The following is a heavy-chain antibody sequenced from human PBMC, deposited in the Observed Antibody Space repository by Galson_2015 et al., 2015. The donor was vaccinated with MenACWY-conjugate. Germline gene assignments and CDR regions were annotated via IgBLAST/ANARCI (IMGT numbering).Heavy chain of an antibody. CDR1: GFTFSTYW. CDR3: ATAGSYRFDY. CDR2: IDPDGSTT. D-gene: IGHD1-26*01. J-gene: IGHJ4*02. Sequence: SLRLSCAPSGFTFSTYWMHWVRQAPGKGLEWVSRIDPDGSTTDDAESMKGRFTISRDNAKNTLFLQIHSLRVEDTAVYYCATAGSYRFDYWGQGALVTVSS. V-gene: IGHV3-74*01.